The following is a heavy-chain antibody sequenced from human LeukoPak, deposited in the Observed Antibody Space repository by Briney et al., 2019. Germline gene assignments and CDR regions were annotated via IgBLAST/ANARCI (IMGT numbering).Heavy chain of an antibody. CDR2: IYYSGST. J-gene: IGHJ4*02. CDR3: ARSNSGTFYTWYYIDY. CDR1: GGSISSSSYY. D-gene: IGHD1-26*01. Sequence: PSETLSLTCTVSGGSISSSSYYWGWIRQPPGKGLEWIGSIYYSGSTNYNPSLRSRVTLSVDTTKNQFSLKLSSVTAADTAVYYCARSNSGTFYTWYYIDYWGQGTLVTVSS. V-gene: IGHV4-39*07.